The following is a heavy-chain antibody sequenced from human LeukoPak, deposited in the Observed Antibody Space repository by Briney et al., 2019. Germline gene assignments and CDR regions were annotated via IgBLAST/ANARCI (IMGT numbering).Heavy chain of an antibody. CDR3: TTKVIRGNSGDDYDD. J-gene: IGHJ4*02. Sequence: GGSLRLSCAASGVTFSSYDMHWVRQAPGKGLEWVALISSDGNDKLYGDSVKGRFTISRDDSKSTLYLQMNSLRAEDTAVYYCTTKVIRGNSGDDYDDWGQGTLVTVSS. V-gene: IGHV3-30*03. CDR2: ISSDGNDK. CDR1: GVTFSSYD. D-gene: IGHD5-12*01.